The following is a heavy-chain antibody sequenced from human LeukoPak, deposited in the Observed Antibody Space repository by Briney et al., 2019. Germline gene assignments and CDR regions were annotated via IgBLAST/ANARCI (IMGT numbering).Heavy chain of an antibody. Sequence: GGSLKISCKGSGYRFTNYWIAWVRQMPGKGLEWMGIIYPRDSDTRYSPSFQGQVTISADKSISTAYLQWNSLKASDAAMYYCARLPGSSGWSGHDYWGQGNLVTVSS. J-gene: IGHJ4*02. CDR2: IYPRDSDT. V-gene: IGHV5-51*01. CDR1: GYRFTNYW. D-gene: IGHD6-19*01. CDR3: ARLPGSSGWSGHDY.